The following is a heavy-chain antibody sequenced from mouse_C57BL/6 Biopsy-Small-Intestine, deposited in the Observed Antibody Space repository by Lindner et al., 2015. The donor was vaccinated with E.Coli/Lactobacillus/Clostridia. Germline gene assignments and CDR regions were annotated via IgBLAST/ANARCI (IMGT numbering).Heavy chain of an antibody. CDR2: ISSGSSTI. CDR1: GFTFSDYG. V-gene: IGHV5-17*01. CDR3: ARDGYYRYYYSMDY. Sequence: VQLQESGGGLVKPGESLKLSCAASGFTFSDYGIHWVRQAPEKGLEWVAYISSGSSTIYYADTVKGRFTLSRDNAKNTLFLQMTSLRSEDTAMYYCARDGYYRYYYSMDYWGQGTSVTVSS. D-gene: IGHD2-3*01. J-gene: IGHJ4*01.